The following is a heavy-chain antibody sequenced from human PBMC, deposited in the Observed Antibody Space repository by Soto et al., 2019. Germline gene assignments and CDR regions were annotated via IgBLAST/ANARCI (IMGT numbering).Heavy chain of an antibody. Sequence: QVQLVQSGGEVKKPGASVKVSWRASGYTLNIYGISWVRQAPGQGLEWMGWIRVKNGNTNYAQNFQGRFTMTTDTSTSTAYMELRSRRSDDTAVYYCARGPTVGDIWGQGTMVTVSS. CDR2: IRVKNGNT. CDR3: ARGPTVGDI. J-gene: IGHJ3*02. V-gene: IGHV1-18*01. D-gene: IGHD2-21*02. CDR1: GYTLNIYG.